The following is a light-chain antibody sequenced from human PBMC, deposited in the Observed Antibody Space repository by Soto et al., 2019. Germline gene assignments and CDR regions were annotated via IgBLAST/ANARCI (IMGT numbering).Light chain of an antibody. V-gene: IGKV3-20*01. Sequence: EILLTQSPCTLSFSPASLAPISFMVSQSVSSSYLAWYQQKPGQAPRLLIYGASSRATGIPDRFSGSGSGTDFTLTISRLEPEDFAVYYCQQYGSSSITFGQGTRLEN. CDR2: GAS. J-gene: IGKJ5*01. CDR1: QSVSSSY. CDR3: QQYGSSSIT.